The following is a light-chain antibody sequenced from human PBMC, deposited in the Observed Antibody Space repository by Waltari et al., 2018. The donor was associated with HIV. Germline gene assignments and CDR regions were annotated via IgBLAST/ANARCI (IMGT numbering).Light chain of an antibody. V-gene: IGLV1-40*01. CDR2: GNS. J-gene: IGLJ1*01. CDR3: QSYDTSLSGNYV. CDR1: SSNIGAGYD. Sequence: QSVLTQPPSVSGAPGQRVTISCTGSSSNIGAGYDVHWYQELPGTAPKLLIYGNSNRPSGVPDRFSGSKSGTSASLAIPGLQAEDEADDYGQSYDTSLSGNYVFGTGTKVTVL.